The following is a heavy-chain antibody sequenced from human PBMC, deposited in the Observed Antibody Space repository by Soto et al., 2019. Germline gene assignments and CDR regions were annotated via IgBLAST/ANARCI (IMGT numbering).Heavy chain of an antibody. Sequence: PGESLKISCKGSGYSFTSYWIGWVRQMPGKGLEWMGIIYPGDSDTRYSPSFQGQVTISADKSISTAYLQWSSLKASDTAMYYWARQGYSYLFVQWAGNYGLDVWGQGTTVTVSS. CDR1: GYSFTSYW. D-gene: IGHD5-18*01. J-gene: IGHJ6*02. CDR3: ARQGYSYLFVQWAGNYGLDV. V-gene: IGHV5-51*01. CDR2: IYPGDSDT.